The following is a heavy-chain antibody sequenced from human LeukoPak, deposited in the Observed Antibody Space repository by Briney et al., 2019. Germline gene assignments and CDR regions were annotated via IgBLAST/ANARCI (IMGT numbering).Heavy chain of an antibody. CDR1: GFTFSSRA. CDR3: ARDPQMGQYYYDSSGYFDY. V-gene: IGHV3-48*04. Sequence: GGSLRLSCTASGFTFSSRAMGWVRQAPGKGLEWVSYISSSGSTIYYADSVKGRFTISRDNAKNSLYLQMNSLRAEDTAVYYCARDPQMGQYYYDSSGYFDYWGQGTLVTVSS. D-gene: IGHD3-22*01. J-gene: IGHJ4*02. CDR2: ISSSGSTI.